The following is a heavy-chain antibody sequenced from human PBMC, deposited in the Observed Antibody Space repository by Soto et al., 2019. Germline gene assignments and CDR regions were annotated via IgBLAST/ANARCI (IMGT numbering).Heavy chain of an antibody. J-gene: IGHJ5*02. Sequence: QVQLVQSGAEVKKPGASVKVSCKASGYSFIDYDINWVRQATGQGLEWMGWMTPNSGNTGYAQKFQGRFTLTRDTSIGTAYMELSSLKSEDSAVYYCARNPYSSGLFDPWRQGTLVTLSS. CDR1: GYSFIDYD. D-gene: IGHD6-19*01. CDR3: ARNPYSSGLFDP. V-gene: IGHV1-8*01. CDR2: MTPNSGNT.